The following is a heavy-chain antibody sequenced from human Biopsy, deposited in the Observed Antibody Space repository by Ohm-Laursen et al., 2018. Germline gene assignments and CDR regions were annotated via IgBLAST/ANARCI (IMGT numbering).Heavy chain of an antibody. CDR3: VKDGGQTAPYSFDV. V-gene: IGHV3-33*06. CDR2: IWSSATYK. Sequence: SLRLSCTASGFTFSDHNMHWVRQAPGKGLEWVAFIWSSATYKAYADSAKGRFTVPRVNSKNTVYLQMNSLSADDTAIYSCVKDGGQTAPYSFDVWGQGTMVTVSS. D-gene: IGHD3-16*01. CDR1: GFTFSDHN. J-gene: IGHJ3*01.